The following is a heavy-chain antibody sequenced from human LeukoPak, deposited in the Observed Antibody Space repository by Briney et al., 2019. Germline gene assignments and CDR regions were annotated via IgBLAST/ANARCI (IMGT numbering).Heavy chain of an antibody. V-gene: IGHV1-69*06. D-gene: IGHD6-25*01. CDR3: ARDDSSGVDAFDI. Sequence: ASVKVSCKASGGTFSSYAISWVRQAPGQGLEWMGGIIPIFGTANYAQKFQGRVTITADKSTSTAYMELSSLRSEDTAVYYCARDDSSGVDAFDIWGQGTMVTVSS. CDR2: IIPIFGTA. CDR1: GGTFSSYA. J-gene: IGHJ3*02.